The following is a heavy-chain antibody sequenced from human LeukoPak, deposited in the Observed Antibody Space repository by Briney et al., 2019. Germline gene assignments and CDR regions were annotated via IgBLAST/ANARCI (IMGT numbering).Heavy chain of an antibody. D-gene: IGHD3-9*01. J-gene: IGHJ4*02. CDR2: VYPADSRA. CDR1: GYRFTSYW. V-gene: IGHV5-51*01. Sequence: LGESLKISCKGSGYRFTSYWIGWVRQLHGKGLEWMGIVYPADSRAGYSPSFQGQVTISVDKSINTAYLQWSSLKASDTAIYYCARHDWLPDYWGQGTLVTASS. CDR3: ARHDWLPDY.